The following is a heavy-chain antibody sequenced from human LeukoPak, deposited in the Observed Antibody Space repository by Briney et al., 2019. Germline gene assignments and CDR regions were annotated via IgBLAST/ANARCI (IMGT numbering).Heavy chain of an antibody. V-gene: IGHV3-23*01. D-gene: IGHD6-13*01. J-gene: IGHJ4*02. CDR3: VTDVIASVGTSPFFDY. CDR2: ISGSGDNT. Sequence: GGSLRLSCAASGFTFDSYAMSWVRQAPGRGLEWVSTISGSGDNTYYADSVKGRLAISRDNSKDTLYLQLNSLRAEDTSIYYCVTDVIASVGTSPFFDYWGQGTLVTVSS. CDR1: GFTFDSYA.